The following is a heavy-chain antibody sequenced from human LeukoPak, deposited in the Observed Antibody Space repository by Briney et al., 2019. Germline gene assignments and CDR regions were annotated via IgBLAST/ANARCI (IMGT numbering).Heavy chain of an antibody. J-gene: IGHJ4*02. CDR3: AKDGEGLGGPFDH. D-gene: IGHD3-16*01. CDR2: ISGSGGST. V-gene: IGHV3-23*01. Sequence: RLSXAASGFTFSSYAMSWVRQAPGKGLEWVAGISGSGGSTYYADSVKGRFTISRDNSKNTLYLQMNSLRAEDTAVYYCAKDGEGLGGPFDHWGQGTLVTVSS. CDR1: GFTFSSYA.